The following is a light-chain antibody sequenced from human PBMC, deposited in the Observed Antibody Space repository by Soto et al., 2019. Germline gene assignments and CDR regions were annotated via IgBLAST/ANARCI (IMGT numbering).Light chain of an antibody. CDR1: QSVSSSY. V-gene: IGKV3-20*01. Sequence: EIVLTQSPGTLSLSPGERATLSCRASQSVSSSYLAGYQQKPGQAPRLLIYGASSRATGIPGRFSGSGSGTDFTLTISRLEPEDLAVYYCQQYGRSPFTFGPGNKVDIK. CDR3: QQYGRSPFT. CDR2: GAS. J-gene: IGKJ3*01.